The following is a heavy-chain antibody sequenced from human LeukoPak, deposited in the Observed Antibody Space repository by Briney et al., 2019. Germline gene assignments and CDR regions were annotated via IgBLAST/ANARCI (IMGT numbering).Heavy chain of an antibody. D-gene: IGHD3-10*01. V-gene: IGHV4-39*01. CDR1: GGSISSSSHY. CDR3: AAMGGALAWGSGSYYLGVYYYYYGMDV. J-gene: IGHJ6*02. CDR2: IYYSGST. Sequence: PSETLSLTCTVSGGSISSSSHYWGWIRQPPGKGLEWIGSIYYSGSTYYNPSLKSRVTISVDTSKNQFSLKLSSVPAADTAVYYCAAMGGALAWGSGSYYLGVYYYYYGMDVWGQGTTVTVSS.